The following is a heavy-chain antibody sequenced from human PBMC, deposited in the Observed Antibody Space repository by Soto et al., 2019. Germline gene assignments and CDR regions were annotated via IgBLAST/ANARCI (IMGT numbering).Heavy chain of an antibody. D-gene: IGHD3-3*01. CDR3: ARTTTDFWSGYYSRVLNYYYYYMDV. J-gene: IGHJ6*03. V-gene: IGHV3-48*01. CDR2: ISSSSSTI. CDR1: GFTFSSYS. Sequence: GGSLRLSCAASGFTFSSYSMNWVRQAPGKGLEWVSYISSSSSTIYYADSVKGRFTISRDNAKNSLYLQMNSLRAEDTAVYYCARTTTDFWSGYYSRVLNYYYYYMDVWGKGTTVTVSS.